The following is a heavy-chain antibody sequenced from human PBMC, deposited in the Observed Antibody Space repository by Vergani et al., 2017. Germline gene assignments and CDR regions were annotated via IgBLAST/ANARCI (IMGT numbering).Heavy chain of an antibody. CDR2: ISSSSSTI. CDR3: AKNYGSGSYYTYYYYGMDV. V-gene: IGHV3-48*01. D-gene: IGHD3-10*01. J-gene: IGHJ6*02. CDR1: GFTFSSYS. Sequence: EVQLVESGGGLVQPGGSLRLSCAASGFTFSSYSMNWVRQAPGKGLEWVSYISSSSSTIYYADSVKGRFTISRDNAKNSLYLQMNSLRAEDTAVYYCAKNYGSGSYYTYYYYGMDVWGQGTTVTVSS.